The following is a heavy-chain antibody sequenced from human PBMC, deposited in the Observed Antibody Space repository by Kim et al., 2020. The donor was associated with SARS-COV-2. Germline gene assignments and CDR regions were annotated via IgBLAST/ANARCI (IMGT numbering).Heavy chain of an antibody. CDR2: IYHSGST. D-gene: IGHD3-3*01. J-gene: IGHJ4*02. CDR3: ARVSKELIFGGASYYFDY. CDR1: GYSISSGYY. Sequence: SETLSLTCTVSGYSISSGYYWGWIRQPPGKGLEWIGSIYHSGSTYYNPSLKSRVTISVDTSKNQFSLKLSSVTAADTAVYYCARVSKELIFGGASYYFDYWGQGTLVTVSS. V-gene: IGHV4-38-2*02.